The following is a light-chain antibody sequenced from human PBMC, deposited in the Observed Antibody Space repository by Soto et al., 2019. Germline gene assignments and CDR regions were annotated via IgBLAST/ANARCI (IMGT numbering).Light chain of an antibody. CDR3: SSYSSSHVV. Sequence: QSVLTQPASVSGSPGQSITISCTGTSSAVGDYNYVSWYQQHPGKAPKLMIYDVSNRPSGVSNRFSGSKSGNTASLTISGLQAEDVADYYCSSYSSSHVVFGGGTKLTVL. CDR2: DVS. J-gene: IGLJ2*01. CDR1: SSAVGDYNY. V-gene: IGLV2-14*01.